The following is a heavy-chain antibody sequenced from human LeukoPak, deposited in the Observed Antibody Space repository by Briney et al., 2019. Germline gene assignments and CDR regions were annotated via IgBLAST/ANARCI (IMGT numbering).Heavy chain of an antibody. CDR1: GFTFSSYD. CDR2: IGTAGDT. Sequence: GGSLRLSCAASGFTFSSYDMHWVRQATGKGLEWVSDIGTAGDTYYPGSVKGRFTISKENAKNSLYLQMNSLRAGDTAVYYCARGYNWNLDYWGQGTLVTVSS. D-gene: IGHD1-20*01. J-gene: IGHJ4*02. CDR3: ARGYNWNLDY. V-gene: IGHV3-13*01.